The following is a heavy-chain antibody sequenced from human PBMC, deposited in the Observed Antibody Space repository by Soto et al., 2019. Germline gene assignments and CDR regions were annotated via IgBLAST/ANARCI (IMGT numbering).Heavy chain of an antibody. CDR1: GYSFTSYW. Sequence: GESLKISCKGSGYSFTSYWIGWVRQMPGKGLEWMGIIYPGDSDTRYSPSFQGQVTISADKSISTAYLQWSSLKASDTAMYYCPLALDDSSGPDAFDIWGQGTMVPVSS. D-gene: IGHD3-22*01. V-gene: IGHV5-51*01. CDR3: PLALDDSSGPDAFDI. J-gene: IGHJ3*02. CDR2: IYPGDSDT.